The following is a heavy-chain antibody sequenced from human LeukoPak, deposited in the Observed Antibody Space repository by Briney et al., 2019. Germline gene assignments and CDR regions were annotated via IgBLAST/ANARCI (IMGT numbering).Heavy chain of an antibody. CDR2: IYHSGST. D-gene: IGHD3-10*01. J-gene: IGHJ4*02. Sequence: SETLSLTCTVSGGSISSYYWSWIRQPPGRGLEWIGYIYHSGSTNYNPSLKSRVTISVDTSKNQFSLKLRSVSAADTAVYYCARRSDYYYGSGSYRYWGQGTLVTVSS. V-gene: IGHV4-59*01. CDR1: GGSISSYY. CDR3: ARRSDYYYGSGSYRY.